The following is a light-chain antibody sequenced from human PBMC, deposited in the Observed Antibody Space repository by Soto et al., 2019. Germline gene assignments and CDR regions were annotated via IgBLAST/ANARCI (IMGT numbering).Light chain of an antibody. V-gene: IGKV2-28*01. J-gene: IGKJ1*01. CDR3: MQALQTPRT. CDR1: QSLLHSNGYNY. CDR2: LGS. Sequence: DLVMTQSPLSLPVTPGEPASISCRSSQSLLHSNGYNYLDWYLQKPGQSPHLLIYLGSNRASGVPDRFSGSGSGTDFTLKISRVEAEDVGVYYCMQALQTPRTFGQGTQVEIK.